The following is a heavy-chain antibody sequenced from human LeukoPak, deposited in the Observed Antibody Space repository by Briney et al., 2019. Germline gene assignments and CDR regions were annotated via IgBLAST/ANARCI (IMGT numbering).Heavy chain of an antibody. CDR3: ARRNYYDSSAYYIFDY. J-gene: IGHJ4*02. D-gene: IGHD3-22*01. CDR1: GGSISGDGYH. V-gene: IGHV4-39*01. Sequence: SETLSLTCSVSGGSISGDGYHWGWIRRPPGKGLEWIGSIHYSGSTCYKPSLKSRVTIDVDTSTNQFSLKLSSVTAADTAVYYCARRNYYDSSAYYIFDYWGQGTLVTVSS. CDR2: IHYSGST.